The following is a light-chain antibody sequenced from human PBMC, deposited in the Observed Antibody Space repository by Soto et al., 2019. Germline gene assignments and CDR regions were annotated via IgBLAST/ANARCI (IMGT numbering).Light chain of an antibody. J-gene: IGKJ5*01. CDR1: QSVSSY. V-gene: IGKV3-11*01. Sequence: VFRQSPATLSLPPGERATLSCRASQSVSSYLAWYQQKPGQAPRLLIYDASNRATGIPARFSGTGSGTDFTLTINNLEPEDFALYYCQVRTNWSIAFGRGTRLEI. CDR3: QVRTNWSIA. CDR2: DAS.